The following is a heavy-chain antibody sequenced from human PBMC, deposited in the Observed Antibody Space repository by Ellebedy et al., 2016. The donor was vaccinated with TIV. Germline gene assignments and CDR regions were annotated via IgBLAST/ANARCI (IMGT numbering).Heavy chain of an antibody. J-gene: IGHJ5*02. CDR3: TRGSTPGA. CDR2: ISHTGST. Sequence: SETLSLXXTVSGYSISSGYYWGWVRQPPGKGLEWIGSISHTGSTYCTPSLRSRVTILLDTSKNQISLNLRSVTAADTAIYYCTRGSTPGAWGQGTLVTVSS. V-gene: IGHV4-38-2*02. D-gene: IGHD7-27*01. CDR1: GYSISSGYY.